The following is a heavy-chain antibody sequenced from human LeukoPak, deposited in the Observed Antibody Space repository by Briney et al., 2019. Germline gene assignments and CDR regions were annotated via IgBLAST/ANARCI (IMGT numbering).Heavy chain of an antibody. CDR2: INHSGST. D-gene: IGHD6-19*01. V-gene: IGHV4-34*01. J-gene: IGHJ4*02. Sequence: SETLSLTCAVYGGSFSGYYWSWIRQPPGKGLEWIGEINHSGSTNYNPSLKSRVTMSVDTSKNQFSLNLTSVTAADTAVYYCARGDYSSGWYYFDYWGQGTLVTVSS. CDR3: ARGDYSSGWYYFDY. CDR1: GGSFSGYY.